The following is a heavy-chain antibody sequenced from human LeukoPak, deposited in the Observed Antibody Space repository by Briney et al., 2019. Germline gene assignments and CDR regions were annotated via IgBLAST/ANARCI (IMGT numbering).Heavy chain of an antibody. CDR3: TRDFDWFRNQFDY. V-gene: IGHV3-21*01. CDR1: GLTFSDYA. Sequence: GGSLRLSCAASGLTFSDYAMNWVRQAPGKGLEWVSSISSSSNYVYNAASVQGRFTISRDNTKNSLYLQMSSLRAEDTAVYYCTRDFDWFRNQFDYWGQGTLVTVSS. J-gene: IGHJ4*02. CDR2: ISSSSNYV. D-gene: IGHD3-9*01.